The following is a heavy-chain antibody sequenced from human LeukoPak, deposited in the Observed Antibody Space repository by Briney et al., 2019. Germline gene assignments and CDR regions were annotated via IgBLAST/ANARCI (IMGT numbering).Heavy chain of an antibody. D-gene: IGHD1-7*01. CDR1: GFTFSSYW. CDR3: VRDGGGTTPYDC. CDR2: INIDGSDT. V-gene: IGHV3-74*01. J-gene: IGHJ4*02. Sequence: QTGGSLRLSCAVSGFTFSSYWMHWVRQAPGKGLVWVSRINIDGSDTNYADSVKGRFTISRDSAKNTLYLQMNSLRVGDPAVYYCVRDGGGTTPYDCWGQGTLVTVSS.